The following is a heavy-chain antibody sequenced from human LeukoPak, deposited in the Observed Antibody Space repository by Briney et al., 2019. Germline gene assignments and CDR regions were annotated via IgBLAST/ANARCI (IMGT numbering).Heavy chain of an antibody. CDR1: GGSIISSSYY. CDR2: IYYSGST. Sequence: PSETLSLTCTVSGGSIISSSYYWGWIRQPPGKGLEWIGYIYYSGSTNYNPSLKSRVTISVDTSKNQFSLKLSSVTAADTAVYYCARHGTSGTNLNWFDPWGQGTLVTVSS. CDR3: ARHGTSGTNLNWFDP. D-gene: IGHD1-1*01. J-gene: IGHJ5*02. V-gene: IGHV4-61*05.